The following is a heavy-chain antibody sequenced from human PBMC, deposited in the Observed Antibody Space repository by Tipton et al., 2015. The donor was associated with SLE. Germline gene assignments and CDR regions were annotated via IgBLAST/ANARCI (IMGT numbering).Heavy chain of an antibody. D-gene: IGHD3-10*01. Sequence: QLVQSGGGLVQPGGSLRLSCAASGFSVRSNYMSWVRQAPGKGLEWVALIQSSGRTHHAESVTGRFSISRDNSQNTLILQMNSLRGEDTAVYYCARQWFGELPYFANFEYWGRGTLVTVSS. CDR3: ARQWFGELPYFANFEY. CDR2: IQSSGRT. J-gene: IGHJ4*02. CDR1: GFSVRSNY. V-gene: IGHV3-53*01.